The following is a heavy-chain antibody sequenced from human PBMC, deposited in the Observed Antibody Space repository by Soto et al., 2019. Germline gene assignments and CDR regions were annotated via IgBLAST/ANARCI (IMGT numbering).Heavy chain of an antibody. CDR1: GFTFRTYT. V-gene: IGHV3-21*01. CDR2: IRGFSPYT. J-gene: IGHJ6*02. D-gene: IGHD2-15*01. Sequence: GGSLRLSCISSGFTFRTYTMNWVRQAPGKWLEWVSGIRGFSPYTFYAESVKGRFTISRDNAKNSLYLQMNSLRAEDTAVYYCARDRGYDAHDYYYNAMDVWGQGXTVTVYS. CDR3: ARDRGYDAHDYYYNAMDV.